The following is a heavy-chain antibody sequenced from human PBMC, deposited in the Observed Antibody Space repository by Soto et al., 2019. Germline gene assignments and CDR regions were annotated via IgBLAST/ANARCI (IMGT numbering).Heavy chain of an antibody. CDR1: GFTFSYYW. J-gene: IGHJ3*02. CDR3: ARDATYRDSSFYYEVFDI. CDR2: IRRDGGEK. Sequence: DVQLMESGGCLVQPGGSLRLSCAASGFTFSYYWMTWVRQAPGKGLEWVANIRRDGGEKHYVDSVKGRFSVSRDNAKESLYLQMNSLRIEDTAVYYCARDATYRDSSFYYEVFDIWGQGPRVTVSS. D-gene: IGHD3-22*01. V-gene: IGHV3-7*05.